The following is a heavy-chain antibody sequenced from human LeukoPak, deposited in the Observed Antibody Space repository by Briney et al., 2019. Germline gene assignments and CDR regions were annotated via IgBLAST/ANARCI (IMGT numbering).Heavy chain of an antibody. D-gene: IGHD1-26*01. Sequence: GESLRISCKGSGYSFINYWIGWVRQMPGKGLEWMGIFYPGDSRIRYSPSFQGQVTISADRSISTAYLQWSSLKASDTAMYYCARPTDGGGGYQSWIVDYWGQGTLVTVSS. CDR2: FYPGDSRI. CDR3: ARPTDGGGGYQSWIVDY. CDR1: GYSFINYW. J-gene: IGHJ4*02. V-gene: IGHV5-51*01.